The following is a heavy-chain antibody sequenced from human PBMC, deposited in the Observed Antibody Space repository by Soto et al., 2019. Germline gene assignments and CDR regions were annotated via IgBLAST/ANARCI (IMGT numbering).Heavy chain of an antibody. CDR3: ARDRGYSSFDY. CDR1: GFTFSTSW. D-gene: IGHD5-18*01. Sequence: PGGSLRLSCAASGFTFSTSWMNWVRQAPGKGLEWVATVNPDGGEKFYVDSVKGRFTISRDNAANSLYLQVDSLRAEDTAVYHCARDRGYSSFDYWGLGTLVTVSS. V-gene: IGHV3-7*01. J-gene: IGHJ4*02. CDR2: VNPDGGEK.